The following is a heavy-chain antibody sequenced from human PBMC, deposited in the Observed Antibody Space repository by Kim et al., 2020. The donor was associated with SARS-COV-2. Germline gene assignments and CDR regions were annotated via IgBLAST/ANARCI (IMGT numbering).Heavy chain of an antibody. V-gene: IGHV4-39*01. CDR3: ARHVLWFGELRYFDL. CDR1: GGSISSSSDY. Sequence: SETLSLTCTVSGGSISSSSDYWGWIRQPPGKGLEWIGTIYYSGNTYYNPSLKSRVTISVDTSKNQFSLKLNSVTAADMAVYYCARHVLWFGELRYFDLWGRGTLATVSS. CDR2: IYYSGNT. J-gene: IGHJ2*01. D-gene: IGHD3-10*01.